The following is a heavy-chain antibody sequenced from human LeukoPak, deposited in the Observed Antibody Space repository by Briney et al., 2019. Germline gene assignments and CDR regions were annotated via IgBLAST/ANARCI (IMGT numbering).Heavy chain of an antibody. CDR3: AREQGGYSYGTNYYYYYGMDV. CDR1: GFTFSSYW. J-gene: IGHJ6*02. Sequence: GGSLRLSCPASGFTFSSYWMSWVRQAPGKGLEWVANIKQDGSEKYYVDSVKGRFTISRDNAKNSLYLQMNSLRAEDTAVYYCAREQGGYSYGTNYYYYYGMDVRGQGTTVTVSS. V-gene: IGHV3-7*01. CDR2: IKQDGSEK. D-gene: IGHD5-18*01.